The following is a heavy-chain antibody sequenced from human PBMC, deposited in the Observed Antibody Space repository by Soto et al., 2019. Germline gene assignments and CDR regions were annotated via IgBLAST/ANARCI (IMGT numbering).Heavy chain of an antibody. CDR1: GFTFSGYG. D-gene: IGHD2-8*01. Sequence: GGSLRRSCAASGFTFSGYGMHCVRQAPGKGLELVAVISYDGSNKYYAYSVKGRFTISRDNSKNTLYLQMNSLRAEDTAVYYCEKDLAVGDCTKGVWYTGYYVMDDWGQGTTVTDSS. J-gene: IGHJ6*02. CDR3: EKDLAVGDCTKGVWYTGYYVMDD. CDR2: ISYDGSNK. V-gene: IGHV3-30*18.